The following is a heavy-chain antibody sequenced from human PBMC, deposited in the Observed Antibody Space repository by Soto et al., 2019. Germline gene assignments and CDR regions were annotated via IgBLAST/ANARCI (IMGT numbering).Heavy chain of an antibody. V-gene: IGHV3-13*05. Sequence: GGSLRLSCAASGFTFSAYDMHWVRQTTGKGLEWVSAIGAADDPYYLGSVKGRFTISRENAKNSLYLQMNSLRAEDTAVYYCARAYSGRLPRRANYYFAMDVWGQGTTVTVSS. CDR2: IGAADDP. CDR3: ARAYSGRLPRRANYYFAMDV. J-gene: IGHJ6*02. D-gene: IGHD2-15*01. CDR1: GFTFSAYD.